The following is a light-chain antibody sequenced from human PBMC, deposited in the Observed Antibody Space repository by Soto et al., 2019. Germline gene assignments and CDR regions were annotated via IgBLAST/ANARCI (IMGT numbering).Light chain of an antibody. J-gene: IGKJ5*01. CDR3: QQSYKMPS. Sequence: DIQMTQSPSSLSASVGDRVTITCRASETIASYVNWYQHKPGKGPTLLIHATSNLQIGVPSRFSGSGSGTEFTLTISSLEPEDFGTYYCQQSYKMPSFGQGTRLVIK. CDR1: ETIASY. V-gene: IGKV1-39*01. CDR2: ATS.